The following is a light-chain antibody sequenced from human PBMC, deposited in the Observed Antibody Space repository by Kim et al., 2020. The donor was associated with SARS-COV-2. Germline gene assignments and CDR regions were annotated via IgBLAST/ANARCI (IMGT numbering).Light chain of an antibody. CDR2: DVS. V-gene: IGLV2-14*03. CDR3: SSYTSSSTWV. CDR1: SSDVGSYSY. J-gene: IGLJ3*02. Sequence: QSALTQPASVSGSPGQSITISCTGTSSDVGSYSYVSWYQQHPGKAPKLMIYDVSKRPSGVSTRFSGSKSGNTASLTISGLQAEDEADYYCSSYTSSSTWVFGGGTQLTVL.